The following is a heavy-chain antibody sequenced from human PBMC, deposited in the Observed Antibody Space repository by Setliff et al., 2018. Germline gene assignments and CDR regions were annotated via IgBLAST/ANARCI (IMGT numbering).Heavy chain of an antibody. D-gene: IGHD2-21*02. Sequence: SETLSLTCTVSGYSISRGYIWGWIRQPPGKGLEWVGNIGHTGSINYNPSLKSRLTISRDTSKNQVSLKLNSVTATDTAVYYCARDLGHGGDSDYWGQGILVTVSS. J-gene: IGHJ4*02. V-gene: IGHV4-38-2*02. CDR1: GYSISRGYI. CDR2: IGHTGSI. CDR3: ARDLGHGGDSDY.